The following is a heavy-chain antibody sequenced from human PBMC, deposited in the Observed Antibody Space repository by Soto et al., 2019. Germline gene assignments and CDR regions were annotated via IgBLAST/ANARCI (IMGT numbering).Heavy chain of an antibody. D-gene: IGHD5-12*01. CDR1: GFTFSSYG. J-gene: IGHJ6*02. CDR2: ISYDGSNK. CDR3: AKDHLGGYDSYYYYYGMDV. V-gene: IGHV3-30*18. Sequence: GGSLRLSCAASGFTFSSYGMHWARQAPGKGLEWVAVISYDGSNKYYTDSVKGRFTISRDNSKNTLYLQMNSLRAEDTAVYYCAKDHLGGYDSYYYYYGMDVWGQGTTVTVSS.